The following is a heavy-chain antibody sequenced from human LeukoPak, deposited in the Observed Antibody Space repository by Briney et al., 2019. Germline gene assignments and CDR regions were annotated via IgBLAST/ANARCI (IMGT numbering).Heavy chain of an antibody. D-gene: IGHD6-13*01. CDR1: GGSFSGYY. CDR3: ARPHRPFHSSSWYSWFDP. V-gene: IGHV4-34*01. J-gene: IGHJ5*02. Sequence: SETLSLTCAVYGGSFSGYYWSWIRQPPGKGLEWIGEINHSGSTNYNPSLKSRVTISVDTSKNQFSLKLSSVTAADTAVYYCARPHRPFHSSSWYSWFDPWGQGTLVTVSS. CDR2: INHSGST.